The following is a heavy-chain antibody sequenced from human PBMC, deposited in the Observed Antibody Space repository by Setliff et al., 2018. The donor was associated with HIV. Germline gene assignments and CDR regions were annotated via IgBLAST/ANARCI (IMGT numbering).Heavy chain of an antibody. Sequence: ASVKVSCKASGYTFSTYYLHWVRQAPGQGLEWLGIISPSGGSTSYAQKSQGRVTMTRDTSTSTFYMDLSCLRSDDTAVYYCASERRIVVGYYFDSWGQGTLVTVSS. CDR1: GYTFSTYY. J-gene: IGHJ4*02. D-gene: IGHD3-22*01. CDR3: ASERRIVVGYYFDS. CDR2: ISPSGGST. V-gene: IGHV1-46*01.